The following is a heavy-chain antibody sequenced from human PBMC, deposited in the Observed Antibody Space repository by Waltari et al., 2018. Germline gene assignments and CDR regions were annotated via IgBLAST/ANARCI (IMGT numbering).Heavy chain of an antibody. Sequence: PLVESGGGVVRPGRSLRLSCAAPGFTFSNHIIHWVRRAPGKGVDGVAARSYVGFGKYYADSVKGRFTIAGDTSKTTVNLQMNSLNTEDTAVYYCAREGGTSGYSGYFDTWGQGTLVTVSS. D-gene: IGHD2-2*01. CDR2: RSYVGFGK. V-gene: IGHV3-30-3*01. J-gene: IGHJ4*02. CDR1: GFTFSNHI. CDR3: AREGGTSGYSGYFDT.